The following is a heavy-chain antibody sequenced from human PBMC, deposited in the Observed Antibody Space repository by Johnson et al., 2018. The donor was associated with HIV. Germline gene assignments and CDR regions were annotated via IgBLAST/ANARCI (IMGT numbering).Heavy chain of an antibody. D-gene: IGHD6-13*01. CDR3: AKDRVAAAGHDAFDI. V-gene: IGHV3-13*01. Sequence: EVQLVESGGGLVQPGGSLRLSCAASGFTFSSYDMHWVRQATGKGLEWVSAIGTAGDTYYPGSVKCRFTISRENAKNSLYLQMNSLRAGDTAVYYCAKDRVAAAGHDAFDIWGQGTMVTVSS. J-gene: IGHJ3*02. CDR1: GFTFSSYD. CDR2: IGTAGDT.